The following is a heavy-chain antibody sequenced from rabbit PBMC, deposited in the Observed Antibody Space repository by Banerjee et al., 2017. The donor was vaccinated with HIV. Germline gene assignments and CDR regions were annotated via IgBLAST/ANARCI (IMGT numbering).Heavy chain of an antibody. Sequence: QEQLEESGGDLVKPEGSLTITCTASGFSFSNKYVMCWVRQAPGKGLEWIGCINTSSGNTVYATWAKGRFTISKTSSTTVSLQVTSLTAADTATYFCARSYTSSSGRYYFNLWGPGTLVTVS. V-gene: IGHV1S45*01. CDR2: INTSSGNT. J-gene: IGHJ4*01. D-gene: IGHD1-1*01. CDR1: GFSFSNKYV. CDR3: ARSYTSSSGRYYFNL.